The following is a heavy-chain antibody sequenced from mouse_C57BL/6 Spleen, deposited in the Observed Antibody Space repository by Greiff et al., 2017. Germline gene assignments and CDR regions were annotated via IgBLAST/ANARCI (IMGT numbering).Heavy chain of an antibody. J-gene: IGHJ1*03. CDR3: ARRGFITTVVATPYWYFDV. Sequence: MQLQESGAELAKPGASVKLSCKASGYTFTSYRMHWVKQRPGQGLEWIGYINPSSGYTKYNQKFKDKATLTADKSSSTAYMQLSSLTYEDSAVYYCARRGFITTVVATPYWYFDVWGTGTTVTVSS. CDR1: GYTFTSYR. D-gene: IGHD1-1*01. V-gene: IGHV1-7*01. CDR2: INPSSGYT.